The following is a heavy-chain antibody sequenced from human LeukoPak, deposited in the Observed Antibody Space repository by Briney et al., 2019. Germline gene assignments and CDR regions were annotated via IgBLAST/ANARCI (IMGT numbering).Heavy chain of an antibody. CDR2: ISSSSSYI. J-gene: IGHJ3*02. Sequence: GGSLRLSCAASGFTFSSYSMNWVRQAPGKGLEWVSSISSSSSYIYYADSVKGRLTIYRDNAKNSLYLQMNSLRAEDTAVYYCARDNRIVVVPAAPDAFDIWGQGTMVTVSS. CDR3: ARDNRIVVVPAAPDAFDI. CDR1: GFTFSSYS. D-gene: IGHD2-2*01. V-gene: IGHV3-21*01.